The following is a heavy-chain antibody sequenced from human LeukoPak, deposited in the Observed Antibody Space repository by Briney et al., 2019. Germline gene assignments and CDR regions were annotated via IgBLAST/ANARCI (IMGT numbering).Heavy chain of an antibody. J-gene: IGHJ4*02. Sequence: GESLKISCKGSGYSFTSYWIGWVRQMPGKGLEWMGIIYPGDSDTRYSPSFQGQVTISADKSISTAYLQWSSLKASDTVMYYCARPQVYCSGGSCYFIFDYWGQGTLVTVSS. CDR3: ARPQVYCSGGSCYFIFDY. CDR1: GYSFTSYW. V-gene: IGHV5-51*01. CDR2: IYPGDSDT. D-gene: IGHD2-15*01.